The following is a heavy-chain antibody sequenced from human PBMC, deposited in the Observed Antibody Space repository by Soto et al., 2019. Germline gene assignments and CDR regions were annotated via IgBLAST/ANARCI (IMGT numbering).Heavy chain of an antibody. Sequence: QMQLQESGPGLVKPSETLSLTCAVSSASIISEQRWTWVRQPPGKGLEWIGEIHHSGSTNNNPSLRSRVTMSVDKSKNQFSLNLNSVTAADMAVYYCARSFGWYAIDQWGQGTLVIVSS. D-gene: IGHD6-19*01. CDR3: ARSFGWYAIDQ. V-gene: IGHV4-4*02. CDR1: SASIISEQR. J-gene: IGHJ4*02. CDR2: IHHSGST.